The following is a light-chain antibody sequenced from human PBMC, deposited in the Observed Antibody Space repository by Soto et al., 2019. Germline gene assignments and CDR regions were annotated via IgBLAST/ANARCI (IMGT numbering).Light chain of an antibody. V-gene: IGKV3-11*01. CDR2: GAS. Sequence: EVVLTQSPATLSLSPGERATLSCRASENVRTFVDWYQQNPGQAPRLLIYGASNRATGIPARFSGSGSGAEFTLTISSLQPEDFATYYCQQYNTYPWTFGQGTKVDIK. CDR3: QQYNTYPWT. CDR1: ENVRTF. J-gene: IGKJ1*01.